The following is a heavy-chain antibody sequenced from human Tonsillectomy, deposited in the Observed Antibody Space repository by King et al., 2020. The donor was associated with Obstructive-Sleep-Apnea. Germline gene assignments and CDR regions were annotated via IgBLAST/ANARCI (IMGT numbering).Heavy chain of an antibody. CDR2: ITGSGGST. CDR1: GFTFITYA. D-gene: IGHD3-16*01. V-gene: IGHV3-23*04. Sequence: VQLVESGGGLVQPGGSQRLSCAASGFTFITYAMNWVRQAPGKGLEWVSTITGSGGSTYYADSVKGRFTISRDNSKNTLYLQMNSLRAEDTAVYYCAKARSLRLGGFDYWGQGTLVTVSS. J-gene: IGHJ4*02. CDR3: AKARSLRLGGFDY.